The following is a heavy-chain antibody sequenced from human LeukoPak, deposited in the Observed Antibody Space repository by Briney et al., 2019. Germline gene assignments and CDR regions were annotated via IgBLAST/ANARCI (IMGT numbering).Heavy chain of an antibody. Sequence: GGSLRLSCAASGFTFSSYAMSWVRQAPGKGLEWVSAINGSGGSKYYAGSVKGRFTIPRDNSKITLYLQMNSLRAEDTAVYYCAKDSPTSRYQLLSPWFDPWGQGTLVTVSS. V-gene: IGHV3-23*01. CDR2: INGSGGSK. D-gene: IGHD2-2*01. CDR1: GFTFSSYA. J-gene: IGHJ5*02. CDR3: AKDSPTSRYQLLSPWFDP.